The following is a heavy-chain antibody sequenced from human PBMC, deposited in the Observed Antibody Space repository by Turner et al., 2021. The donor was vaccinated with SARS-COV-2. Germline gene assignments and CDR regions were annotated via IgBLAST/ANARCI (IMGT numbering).Heavy chain of an antibody. CDR2: IYYSGST. D-gene: IGHD3-22*01. CDR1: GCSISSSSYY. CDR3: AGEEVVFRASHTLYYYGMDV. J-gene: IGHJ6*02. V-gene: IGHV4-39*01. Sequence: QLQLQESGPELVKPSETLSLTCTVSGCSISSSSYYWGWIRQPPGKGLEWIGSIYYSGSTYYNPSLKSRVTISVDTSKNQFSLKLSSVTAADTAVYYCAGEEVVFRASHTLYYYGMDVWGQGTTVTVSS.